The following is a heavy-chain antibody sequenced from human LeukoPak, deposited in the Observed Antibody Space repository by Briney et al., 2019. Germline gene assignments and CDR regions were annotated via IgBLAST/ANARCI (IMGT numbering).Heavy chain of an antibody. Sequence: PGGSLRLSCAASGFTFSTHWMHWVGQAPGKGLVWVSRIKSDGGTNYADSVKGRFTISRDNAKKTVSLQMNSLRPEDTGVYYCARAPSEIGGYYPEYFRHWGQGTLVTVSS. CDR3: ARAPSEIGGYYPEYFRH. J-gene: IGHJ1*01. D-gene: IGHD3-22*01. V-gene: IGHV3-74*01. CDR2: IKSDGGT. CDR1: GFTFSTHW.